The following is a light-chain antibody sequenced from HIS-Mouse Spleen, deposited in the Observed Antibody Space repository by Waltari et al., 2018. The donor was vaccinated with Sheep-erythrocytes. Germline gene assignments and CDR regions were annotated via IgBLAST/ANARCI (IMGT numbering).Light chain of an antibody. CDR2: KAS. CDR1: QSISSW. Sequence: DIQMTQSPSTLSASVGDRVNITCRASQSISSWLAWYQQKPGKAPKLLIYKASSLESGVPSRFSGSGSGTEFTLTISSLQPDDFATYYCQQYNSSLTFGPGTKVDIK. V-gene: IGKV1-5*03. CDR3: QQYNSSLT. J-gene: IGKJ3*01.